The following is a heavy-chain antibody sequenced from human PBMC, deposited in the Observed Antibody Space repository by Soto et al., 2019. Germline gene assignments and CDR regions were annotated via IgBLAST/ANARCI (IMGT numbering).Heavy chain of an antibody. V-gene: IGHV4-39*01. CDR1: GTSISNSNHY. CDR2: VYYRGRS. CDR3: VSQRTSVLSQAYFDY. J-gene: IGHJ4*02. D-gene: IGHD2-8*01. Sequence: SYSLSLTCTVSGTSISNSNHYSGLILQATGKGLEWIGSVYYRGRSYSKSSAKSRITISVDTSKNQFSLNLNSVTASDTAVYFCVSQRTSVLSQAYFDYWGPGALVTVSS.